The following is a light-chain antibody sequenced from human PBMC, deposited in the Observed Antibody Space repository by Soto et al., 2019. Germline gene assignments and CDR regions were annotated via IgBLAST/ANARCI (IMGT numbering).Light chain of an antibody. CDR3: QQYGNSWS. Sequence: EIVLTQSPGTLSFSPGERATLSCRASPSVSNNYLAWYQHIPGQAPRVLIYAASNRATGIPDRFSGSGSGTYFTLTISRLEPEDFAVYYCQQYGNSWSFGQGTKVEIK. CDR1: PSVSNNY. J-gene: IGKJ1*01. V-gene: IGKV3-20*01. CDR2: AAS.